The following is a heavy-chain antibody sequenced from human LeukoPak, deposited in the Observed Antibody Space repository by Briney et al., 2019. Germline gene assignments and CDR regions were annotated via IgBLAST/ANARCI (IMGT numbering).Heavy chain of an antibody. D-gene: IGHD1-26*01. CDR1: GFTFSTYW. J-gene: IGHJ4*02. CDR3: ARVWGSGSQGSLVYFDD. Sequence: GGSLRLSCAASGFTFSTYWMSWVRQAPGKGLEWVANIKQDGSEKYYVDSVKGRFTISRDNAKNSLYLQMNSLRAEDTAVYYCARVWGSGSQGSLVYFDDWGQGTLVTVSS. V-gene: IGHV3-7*04. CDR2: IKQDGSEK.